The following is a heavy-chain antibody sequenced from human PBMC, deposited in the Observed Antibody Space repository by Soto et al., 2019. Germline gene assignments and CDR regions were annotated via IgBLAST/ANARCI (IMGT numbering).Heavy chain of an antibody. V-gene: IGHV1-18*01. CDR2: SSAHNGKT. J-gene: IGHJ5*01. Sequence: QVQLGQSGAEVKKPGASVKVSCKAAGYRFSFYGISWVRQAPGQGLEWKGWSSAHNGKTDYAQKFQNSLTTTTDTSTNTAYMVLRSLRSDDTAMYYCARDEEGGNYPDNWFDFWGQGTLVTVSS. CDR3: ARDEEGGNYPDNWFDF. CDR1: GYRFSFYG. D-gene: IGHD1-7*01.